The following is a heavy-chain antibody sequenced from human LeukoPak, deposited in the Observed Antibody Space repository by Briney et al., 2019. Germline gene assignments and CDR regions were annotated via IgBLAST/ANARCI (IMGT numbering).Heavy chain of an antibody. CDR2: IYYSGST. D-gene: IGHD6-19*01. J-gene: IGHJ4*02. CDR3: ARLRSGWDY. CDR1: GGSISSSSYY. V-gene: IGHV4-39*01. Sequence: PSETLSLTCTVSGGSISSSSYYWCWIRQPPGKGLEWIGSIYYSGSTYYNPSLKSRVTISVDTSKNQFSLKLSSVTAADTAVYYCARLRSGWDYWGQGTLVTVSS.